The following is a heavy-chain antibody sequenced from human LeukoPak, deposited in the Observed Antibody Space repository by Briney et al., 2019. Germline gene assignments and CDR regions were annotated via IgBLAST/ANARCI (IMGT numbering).Heavy chain of an antibody. CDR3: VEDRSESYAFDI. J-gene: IGHJ3*02. CDR2: ITGDEAYT. CDR1: GFTFSRHT. V-gene: IGHV3-64D*09. Sequence: GGSLRLSCSASGFTFSRHTMHWVRQAPGKGLEYVSSITGDEAYTWYADSVKGRFTIPRDNSKNTLYLQMSGLRAEDTAVYYCVEDRSESYAFDIWGQGTMVAVSS.